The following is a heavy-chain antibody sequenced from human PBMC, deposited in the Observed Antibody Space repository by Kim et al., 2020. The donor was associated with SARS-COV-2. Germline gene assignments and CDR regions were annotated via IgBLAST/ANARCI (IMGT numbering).Heavy chain of an antibody. Sequence: SQTLSLTCAISGDSVSSNTASWNWIRQSPSRCLEWLGRTYYRSKWYTDYAVSVKSRITINADTSKNQFSLQLNAVTPEDTAVYYCARGWAFPNWGQGTLVTVSS. J-gene: IGHJ4*02. V-gene: IGHV6-1*01. D-gene: IGHD6-13*01. CDR3: ARGWAFPN. CDR1: GDSVSSNTAS. CDR2: TYYRSKWYT.